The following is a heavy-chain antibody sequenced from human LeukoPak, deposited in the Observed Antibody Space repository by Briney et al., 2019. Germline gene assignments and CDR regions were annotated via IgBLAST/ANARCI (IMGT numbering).Heavy chain of an antibody. Sequence: GASVKVSCKASGYTFTGYYMHWVRQAPGQGLEWMGWISAYNGNTNYAQKLQGRVTMTTDTSTSTAYMELRSLRSDDTAVYYRARAYYDILTGQDYWGQGTLVTVSS. CDR1: GYTFTGYY. V-gene: IGHV1-18*04. CDR3: ARAYYDILTGQDY. CDR2: ISAYNGNT. D-gene: IGHD3-9*01. J-gene: IGHJ4*02.